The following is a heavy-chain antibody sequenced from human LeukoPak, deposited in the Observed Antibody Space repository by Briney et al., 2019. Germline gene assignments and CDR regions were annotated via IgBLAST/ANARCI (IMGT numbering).Heavy chain of an antibody. Sequence: GGSLRLSCAASGFTFSSYAMNWVRQAPGKGLEWVSAISGGGGSTYYADSVKGRFTISRDNSKNTLYLQMNSLRAEDTAVYYCAKGDIVVVVAATTAGFDYWGQGTLVTVSS. J-gene: IGHJ4*02. CDR3: AKGDIVVVVAATTAGFDY. V-gene: IGHV3-23*01. CDR1: GFTFSSYA. CDR2: ISGGGGST. D-gene: IGHD2-15*01.